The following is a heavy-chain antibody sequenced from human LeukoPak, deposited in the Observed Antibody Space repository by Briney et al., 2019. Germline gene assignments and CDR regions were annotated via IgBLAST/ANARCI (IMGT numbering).Heavy chain of an antibody. CDR1: GGSISSGGYY. J-gene: IGHJ4*02. V-gene: IGHV4-31*03. D-gene: IGHD3-22*01. Sequence: PSETLSLTCTVSGGSISSGGYYWSWIRQHPGKGLEWIGYIYYSGSTYYNPSLKSRVTISVDTSKNQFSLKLSSVTAADTAVYYCARAPYDSSGYRAFYFDYWGQETLVTVSS. CDR2: IYYSGST. CDR3: ARAPYDSSGYRAFYFDY.